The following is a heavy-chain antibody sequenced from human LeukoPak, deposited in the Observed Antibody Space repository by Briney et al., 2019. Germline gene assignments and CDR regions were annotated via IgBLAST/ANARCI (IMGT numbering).Heavy chain of an antibody. CDR1: GFTFSSYG. CDR3: ARDCSFLSRGDGYNCLPDY. CDR2: IWYDGSNK. Sequence: GRSLRLSCAASGFTFSSYGMHWVRQAPGKGLEWVAVIWYDGSNKYYADSVKGRFTISRDNSKNTLYLQMNSLRAEDTAVYYCARDCSFLSRGDGYNCLPDYWGQGTLVTVSS. J-gene: IGHJ4*02. V-gene: IGHV3-33*01. D-gene: IGHD5-24*01.